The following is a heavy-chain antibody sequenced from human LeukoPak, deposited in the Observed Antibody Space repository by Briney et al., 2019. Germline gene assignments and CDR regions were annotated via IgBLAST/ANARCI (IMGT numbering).Heavy chain of an antibody. V-gene: IGHV3-21*01. D-gene: IGHD2/OR15-2a*01. CDR1: GFTFSSYS. J-gene: IGHJ4*02. Sequence: GGSLRLSCAASGFTFSSYSMNWVRQAPGKGLEWVSSISRSSSYIYYADSVKGRFTISRDNAKNSLYLQMNSLRAEDTAVYYCARGLCPRQYYFDYWGQGTLVTVSS. CDR3: ARGLCPRQYYFDY. CDR2: ISRSSSYI.